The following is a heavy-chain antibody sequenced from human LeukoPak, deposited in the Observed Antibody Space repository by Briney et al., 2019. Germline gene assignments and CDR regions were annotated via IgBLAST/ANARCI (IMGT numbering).Heavy chain of an antibody. Sequence: SETLSLTCAVYGGSFSGYYWSWIRQPPGKGLEWIGEINHSGSTNYNPSLKSRATISVDTSKNQFSLKLSSVTAADTAVYYCARGAPIYDFWSGYYDPSYYFDYWGQGTLVTVSS. D-gene: IGHD3-3*01. CDR2: INHSGST. V-gene: IGHV4-34*01. CDR1: GGSFSGYY. J-gene: IGHJ4*02. CDR3: ARGAPIYDFWSGYYDPSYYFDY.